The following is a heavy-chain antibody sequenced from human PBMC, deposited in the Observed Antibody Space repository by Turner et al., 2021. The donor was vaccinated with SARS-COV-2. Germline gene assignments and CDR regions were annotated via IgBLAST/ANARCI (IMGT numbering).Heavy chain of an antibody. J-gene: IGHJ4*02. Sequence: QVQLVQSGAEVKKPGASVKVSCKVSGYTLTELSMHWVRQAPGKGLEWMGGFDPEDAETVYAQKFQCRVTMTEDTSTDTAYMELSSLRSEDTAVYYCATGYAYCGGDCSIYFWGQGTLVTVSS. D-gene: IGHD2-21*02. CDR2: FDPEDAET. CDR3: ATGYAYCGGDCSIYF. CDR1: GYTLTELS. V-gene: IGHV1-24*01.